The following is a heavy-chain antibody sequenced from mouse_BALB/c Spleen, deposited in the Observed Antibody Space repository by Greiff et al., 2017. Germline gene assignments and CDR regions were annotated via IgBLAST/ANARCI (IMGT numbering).Heavy chain of an antibody. D-gene: IGHD2-12*01. J-gene: IGHJ2*01. CDR3: ARLRRRGGDYFDY. CDR1: GYTFTSYW. V-gene: IGHV1S127*01. CDR2: IDPSNSET. Sequence: VQLVESGPELVRPGASVKMSCKASGYTFTSYWMHWVKQRPGQGLEWIGMIDPSNSETRLNQKFKDKATLNVDKSSNTAYMQLSSLTSEDSAVYYCARLRRRGGDYFDYWGQGTTLTVSS.